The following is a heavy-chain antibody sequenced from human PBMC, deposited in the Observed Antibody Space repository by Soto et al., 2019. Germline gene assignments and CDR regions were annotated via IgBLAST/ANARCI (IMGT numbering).Heavy chain of an antibody. CDR1: GGSVSSGSYY. CDR3: AREGVRGVFDY. Sequence: SETLSLTCTVSGGSVSSGSYYWSWIRQPPGKGLEWIGYIYYSGSTNYNPSLKSRVTISVDTSKNQFSLKLSSVTAADTAVYYCAREGVRGVFDYWGQGTLVTVSS. J-gene: IGHJ4*02. CDR2: IYYSGST. D-gene: IGHD3-10*01. V-gene: IGHV4-61*01.